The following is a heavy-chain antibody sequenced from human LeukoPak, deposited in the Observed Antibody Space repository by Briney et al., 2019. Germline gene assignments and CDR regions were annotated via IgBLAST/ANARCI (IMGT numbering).Heavy chain of an antibody. J-gene: IGHJ4*02. CDR3: ARDQNFHDSGGYYGIDY. Sequence: ASVKVSCKAFGYTFTGYYMHWVRQAPGQGLEWIGWINPNNGGTNYAQKFQDRATMTRDTSISTAYMELRRLTSDDTAVYYCARDQNFHDSGGYYGIDYWGQGTLVTVSS. V-gene: IGHV1-2*02. CDR1: GYTFTGYY. CDR2: INPNNGGT. D-gene: IGHD3-22*01.